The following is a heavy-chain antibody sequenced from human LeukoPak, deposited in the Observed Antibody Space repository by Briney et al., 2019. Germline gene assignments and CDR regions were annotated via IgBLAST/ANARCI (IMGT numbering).Heavy chain of an antibody. CDR2: INTNSGVT. J-gene: IGHJ5*02. Sequence: ASVKVSCEASGLTFTGFNYIHWVRQAPGQGPEWMGWINTNSGVTDYARKFQGRVTMTRDTSVSTAYMELYRLTYDDTAMYYCTRDRLSKWFDPWGQGTLVTVSS. D-gene: IGHD5-12*01. CDR1: GLTFTGFNY. CDR3: TRDRLSKWFDP. V-gene: IGHV1-2*02.